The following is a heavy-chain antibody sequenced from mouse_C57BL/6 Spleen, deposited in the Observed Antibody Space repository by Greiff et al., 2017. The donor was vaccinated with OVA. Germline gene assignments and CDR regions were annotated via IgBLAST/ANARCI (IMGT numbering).Heavy chain of an antibody. CDR2: IDHADSYT. D-gene: IGHD2-2*01. CDR3: SRGGDAYDAWFAY. J-gene: IGHJ3*01. Sequence: QVQLQQPGAELVMPGASVKLSCKASGYTFTSYWMHWVKQRPGQGLEWIGEIDHADSYTNYKQKLKGKSTLTVYNSSSTAYMLLRSLPSDDSAVYYCSRGGDAYDAWFAYWGPGTLVTVSA. V-gene: IGHV1-69*01. CDR1: GYTFTSYW.